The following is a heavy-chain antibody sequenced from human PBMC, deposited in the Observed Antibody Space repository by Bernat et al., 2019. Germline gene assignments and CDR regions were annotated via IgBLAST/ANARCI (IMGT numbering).Heavy chain of an antibody. J-gene: IGHJ6*02. Sequence: QVQLVESGGGVVQPGRSLRLSCAASGFTFSSYAMHWVRQAPGKGLEWVAVISYDGSNKYYADSVKGRFTISRDNSKNTLYLQMNNLRAEDTAVYYCARETRYGMDVWGQGTTVTVSS. CDR2: ISYDGSNK. CDR3: ARETRYGMDV. V-gene: IGHV3-30-3*01. CDR1: GFTFSSYA.